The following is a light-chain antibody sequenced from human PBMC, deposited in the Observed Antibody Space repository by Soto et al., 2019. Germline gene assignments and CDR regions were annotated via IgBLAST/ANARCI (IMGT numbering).Light chain of an antibody. CDR3: QTWGTGMGI. CDR1: SGHSNYA. V-gene: IGLV4-69*01. Sequence: QSVLTQSPSASASLGASVKLTCTLSSGHSNYAIAWHQQQPEKGPRYLMKLNSDGSHSKGDGIPDRFSGSSSGAERYLIISSLQSEDEADYYCQTWGTGMGIFGGGTKLTVL. J-gene: IGLJ2*01. CDR2: LNSDGSH.